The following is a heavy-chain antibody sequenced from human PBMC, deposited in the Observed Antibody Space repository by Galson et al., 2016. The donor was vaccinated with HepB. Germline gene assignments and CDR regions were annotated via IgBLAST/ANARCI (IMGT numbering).Heavy chain of an antibody. CDR3: AGGFLPLYHFDTRPPRGACDF. CDR2: IYYTGST. J-gene: IGHJ4*03. V-gene: IGHV4-31*03. D-gene: IGHD3-22*01. Sequence: TLSLTCTVSGGSIRSGGFYWTWIRQRPGRGLEWIGNIYYTGSTNYNPSLKSRITISVDTSRNQFSLKMNSMTAADTGVFFWAGGFLPLYHFDTRPPRGACDFWGQGTLVTVS. CDR1: GGSIRSGGFY.